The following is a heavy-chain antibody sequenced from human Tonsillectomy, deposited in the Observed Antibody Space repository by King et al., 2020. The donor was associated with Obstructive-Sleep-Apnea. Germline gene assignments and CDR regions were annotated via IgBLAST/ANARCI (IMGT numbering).Heavy chain of an antibody. D-gene: IGHD3-22*01. CDR1: GFIFSSYW. Sequence: VQLVESGGGFVQPGGSLRLSCAASGFIFSSYWMHWVRQVPGKGLVWVSRINNDGSTTSYADSVKGRFTISRDTAKSTLFLQMDSLRAEDTAVFYCARDRDYYDSSGYYYSEGFDYWGQGTLVTVSS. J-gene: IGHJ4*02. CDR2: INNDGSTT. V-gene: IGHV3-74*01. CDR3: ARDRDYYDSSGYYYSEGFDY.